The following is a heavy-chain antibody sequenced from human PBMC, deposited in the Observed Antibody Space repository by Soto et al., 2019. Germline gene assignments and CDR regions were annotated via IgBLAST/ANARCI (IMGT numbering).Heavy chain of an antibody. J-gene: IGHJ4*02. CDR1: GGTTSSYT. V-gene: IGHV1-69*02. Sequence: QVQLVQSGAEVERPGSSVKVSCKTSGGTTSSYTIGWVRQAPGQGLEWMVNIVPMINKIDYAQKFQGSVTITADKSTRTVYMELNSLRSEDTAVYFCALRPGNWNPLADWGQGTLVTVYS. CDR2: IVPMINKI. D-gene: IGHD1-1*01. CDR3: ALRPGNWNPLAD.